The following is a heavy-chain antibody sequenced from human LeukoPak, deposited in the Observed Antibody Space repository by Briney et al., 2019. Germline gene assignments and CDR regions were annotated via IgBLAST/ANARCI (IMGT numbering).Heavy chain of an antibody. J-gene: IGHJ4*02. CDR1: GGSISSGGYS. D-gene: IGHD3-10*01. Sequence: PSQTLSLTCTVSGGSISSGGYSWSWIRQHPGKGLEWIGYIYYSGSTYYNPSLKSRVTISVDTSKNQFSLKLSSVTAADTAVYYCARDSDYYGSFDYWGQGTLVTVSS. V-gene: IGHV4-31*03. CDR2: IYYSGST. CDR3: ARDSDYYGSFDY.